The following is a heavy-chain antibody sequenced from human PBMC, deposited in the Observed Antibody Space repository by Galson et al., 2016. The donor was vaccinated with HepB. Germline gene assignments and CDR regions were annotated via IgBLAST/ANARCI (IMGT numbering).Heavy chain of an antibody. J-gene: IGHJ1*01. D-gene: IGHD2-15*01. CDR2: VSGHAGST. CDR1: GFTFNSYW. V-gene: IGHV3-23*01. Sequence: SLRLSCAVSGFTFNSYWMSWVRQAPGKGLEWVSGVSGHAGSTYYADSVKGRFAISRDNFKNTLYLQMSSLRADDTAVYYCARANIIMVNLGVFLETWGQGTLVTVSS. CDR3: ARANIIMVNLGVFLET.